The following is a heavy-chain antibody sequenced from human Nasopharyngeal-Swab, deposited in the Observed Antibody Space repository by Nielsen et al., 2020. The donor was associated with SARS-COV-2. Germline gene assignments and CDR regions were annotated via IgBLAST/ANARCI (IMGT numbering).Heavy chain of an antibody. CDR2: ISYDGSNE. D-gene: IGHD3-10*01. Sequence: LSLTCAASGFTFSSSGMDWVRQAPGKGLEWVAVISYDGSNEYYGDSVKGRFTISRDNSKNTLYLQMNSLRAEDTAVYYCAKDHYYGSGSPHYWGQGTLVTVSS. J-gene: IGHJ4*02. CDR3: AKDHYYGSGSPHY. V-gene: IGHV3-30*18. CDR1: GFTFSSSG.